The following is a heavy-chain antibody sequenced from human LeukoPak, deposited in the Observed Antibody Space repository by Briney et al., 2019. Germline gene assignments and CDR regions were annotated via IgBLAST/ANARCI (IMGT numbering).Heavy chain of an antibody. CDR2: ISSSSSYI. J-gene: IGHJ6*04. V-gene: IGHV3-21*01. CDR3: ARDGRGYYGSGSYSAYYYYGMDV. D-gene: IGHD3-10*01. Sequence: GGSLRLSCAASGFTFSSYSMNWVRQAPGKGLEWVSSISSSSSYIYYADSVKGRFTISRDNAKNSLYLQMNSLRAEDTAVYYCARDGRGYYGSGSYSAYYYYGMDVWGKGTTVTVSS. CDR1: GFTFSSYS.